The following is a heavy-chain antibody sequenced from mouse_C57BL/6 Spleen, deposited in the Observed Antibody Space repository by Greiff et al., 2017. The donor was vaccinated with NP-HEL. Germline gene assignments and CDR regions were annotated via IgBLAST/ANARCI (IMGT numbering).Heavy chain of an antibody. Sequence: VQLQQPGAELVKPGASVKLSCKASGYTFTSYWMHWVKQRPGQGLEWIGMIHPNSGSTNYNEKFKSKATLTVDKSSSTAYMQLSSLTSEDSAVYYWARGGYGSSYFDYWGQGTTLTVSS. CDR1: GYTFTSYW. V-gene: IGHV1-64*01. D-gene: IGHD1-1*01. CDR3: ARGGYGSSYFDY. J-gene: IGHJ2*01. CDR2: IHPNSGST.